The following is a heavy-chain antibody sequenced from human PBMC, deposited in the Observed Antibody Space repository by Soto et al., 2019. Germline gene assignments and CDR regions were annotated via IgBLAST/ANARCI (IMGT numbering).Heavy chain of an antibody. CDR1: GGSISTYY. D-gene: IGHD4-17*01. CDR2: THYSGNT. J-gene: IGHJ4*02. CDR3: ARHTLTVRSGFDN. Sequence: QVQLQESGPGLVKPSETLSLTCTVSGGSISTYYWDWLRQSPEKGLEWIGYTHYSGNTNHHPSLRGRVTISLDTSRNQFSLILSAVTAADTAIYYCARHTLTVRSGFDNWGQGALVTVSS. V-gene: IGHV4-59*12.